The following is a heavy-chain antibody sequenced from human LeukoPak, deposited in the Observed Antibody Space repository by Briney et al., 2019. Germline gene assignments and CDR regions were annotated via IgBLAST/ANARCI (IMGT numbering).Heavy chain of an antibody. CDR2: INAYNGNT. D-gene: IGHD2-8*02. CDR3: ARDIKSAGSLYSLLVTGVEAVVRHIDP. Sequence: ASVKVSCMASGYTFTSYGISWVRQAPGQGLEWLGWINAYNGNTNYAQKLQGRVTMTTDTSTSTAYMELRSLRSDDTAVYYCARDIKSAGSLYSLLVTGVEAVVRHIDPWGQGTLITVSS. J-gene: IGHJ5*02. CDR1: GYTFTSYG. V-gene: IGHV1-18*01.